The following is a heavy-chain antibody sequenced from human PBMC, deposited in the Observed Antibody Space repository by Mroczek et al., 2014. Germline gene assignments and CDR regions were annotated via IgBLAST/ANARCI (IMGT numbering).Heavy chain of an antibody. J-gene: IGHJ4*02. CDR2: ISAYNGNT. Sequence: VQLVESGAEVKKPGASVKVSCKASGYTFTSYGISWVRQAPGQGLEWMGWISAYNGNTNYAQKLQGRVTMTTDTSTSTAYMELRSLRSDDTAVYYCARDESYDSSGTTERGFDYWGQGTLVTVSS. D-gene: IGHD3-22*01. CDR1: GYTFTSYG. CDR3: ARDESYDSSGTTERGFDY. V-gene: IGHV1-18*01.